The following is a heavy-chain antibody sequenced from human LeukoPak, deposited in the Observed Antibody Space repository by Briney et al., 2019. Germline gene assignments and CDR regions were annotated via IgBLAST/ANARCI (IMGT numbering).Heavy chain of an antibody. V-gene: IGHV3-23*01. CDR1: GFTFSSYA. CDR2: ISTSGGTT. J-gene: IGHJ4*02. CDR3: AIMHRYYDGSGYWVQ. D-gene: IGHD3-22*01. Sequence: GGSLRLSCAASGFTFSSYAMSWVRQAPGKGLEWVSGISTSGGTTSYADSVKGRFTISRDNPRDTLYMQMNSLRAEDTAVYYCAIMHRYYDGSGYWVQWGQGTLVTVSS.